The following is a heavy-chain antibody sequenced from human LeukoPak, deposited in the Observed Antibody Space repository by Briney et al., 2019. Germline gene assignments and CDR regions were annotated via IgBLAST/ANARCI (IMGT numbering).Heavy chain of an antibody. J-gene: IGHJ4*02. V-gene: IGHV4-4*07. CDR3: ASYSSSARTFDY. Sequence: PSETLSLTCTVSGGSISSYYWSWIRQPAGKGLEWIGRIYNSGSTNYNPSLKSRVTMSVDTSKNQFSLKLSSVTAADTAVYYCASYSSSARTFDYWGQGTLVTVSS. CDR2: IYNSGST. CDR1: GGSISSYY. D-gene: IGHD6-6*01.